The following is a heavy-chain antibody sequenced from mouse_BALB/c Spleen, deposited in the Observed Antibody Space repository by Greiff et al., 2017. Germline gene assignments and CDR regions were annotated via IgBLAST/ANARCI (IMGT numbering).Heavy chain of an antibody. D-gene: IGHD1-1*02. J-gene: IGHJ4*01. CDR3: ARKEWSPYAMDY. Sequence: EVLLVESGGGLVQPGGSRKLSCAASGFTFSSFGMHWVRQAPEKGLEWVAYISSGSSTIYYADTVKGRFTISRDNPKNTLFLQMTSLRSEDTAMYYCARKEWSPYAMDYWGQGTSVTVSS. CDR1: GFTFSSFG. CDR2: ISSGSSTI. V-gene: IGHV5-17*02.